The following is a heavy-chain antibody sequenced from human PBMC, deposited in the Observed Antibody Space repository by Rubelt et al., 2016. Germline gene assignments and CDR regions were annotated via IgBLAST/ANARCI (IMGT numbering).Heavy chain of an antibody. V-gene: IGHV3-23*01. CDR2: ISSSGART. D-gene: IGHD3-10*01. J-gene: IGHJ5*02. Sequence: SRGTLVQPGGSLRLSCAASGFTFGSYGMSWVRQAPGKGLEWVSAISSSGARTKYADSVKGRFTISRDNSKNTVYLQMNSLRAADTAVYYCAKEYYYGSDFNWFDPWGQGTLVTVSS. CDR1: GFTFGSYG. CDR3: AKEYYYGSDFNWFDP.